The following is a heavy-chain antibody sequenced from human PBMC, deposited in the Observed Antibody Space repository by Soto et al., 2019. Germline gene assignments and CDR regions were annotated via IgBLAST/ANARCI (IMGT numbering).Heavy chain of an antibody. D-gene: IGHD6-19*01. CDR1: DGSCSDYY. V-gene: IGHV4-34*01. CDR2: INHSGST. CDR3: ARGSVAGAAALEY. Sequence: SVLMCHTYAVEDGSCSDYYCSWILQPPGKGLEWIGEINHSGSTNYNPSLKSRVTISVDTSKNQFSLKLSSVTAADTAVYYCARGSVAGAAALEYLGKGTLDLVTS. J-gene: IGHJ4*02.